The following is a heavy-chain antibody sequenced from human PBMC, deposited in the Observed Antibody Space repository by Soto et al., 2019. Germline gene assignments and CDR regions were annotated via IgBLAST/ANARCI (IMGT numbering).Heavy chain of an antibody. CDR2: IRRKGNSYTT. D-gene: IGHD6-19*01. Sequence: EVQLVESGGGLVQPGGSLRLSCAASGLIFSDYHMDWVHQAPGKGLEWVGRIRRKGNSYTTEYAASVKGSFTISRDDSKNSLYLQMNSLKSEDTAVYYCALLGGWSGGSSGMDVWGQGTTVTVSS. CDR3: ALLGGWSGGSSGMDV. V-gene: IGHV3-72*01. J-gene: IGHJ6*02. CDR1: GLIFSDYH.